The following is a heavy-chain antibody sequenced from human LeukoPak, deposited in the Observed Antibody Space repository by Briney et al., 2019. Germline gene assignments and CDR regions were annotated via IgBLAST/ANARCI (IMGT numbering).Heavy chain of an antibody. Sequence: SETLSLICSVCCGSISSYYWRWMRQPPRKGLEWMGYIYYSRSTTYHPSLKSRVTISVDTSKNQFSLQLSSVTAADTAVYYCARGRYRTNGVCYPLAFDIWGQGTMVTVSS. D-gene: IGHD2-8*01. CDR2: IYYSRST. J-gene: IGHJ3*02. V-gene: IGHV4-59*01. CDR3: ARGRYRTNGVCYPLAFDI. CDR1: CGSISSYY.